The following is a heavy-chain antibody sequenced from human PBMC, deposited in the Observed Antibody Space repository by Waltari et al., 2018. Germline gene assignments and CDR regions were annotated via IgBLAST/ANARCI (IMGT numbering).Heavy chain of an antibody. J-gene: IGHJ4*02. V-gene: IGHV3-23*01. Sequence: EVQLLESGGGLVQPGGSLRLSCAASGFTFSSYAMSWVRQAPGKGLEWVSAISGSGGSTYYADSVKCRFTISRDNSKNTLYLQMNSLRAEDTAVYYCAKKGSGVTYYFDYWGQGTLVTVSS. CDR1: GFTFSSYA. D-gene: IGHD2-8*01. CDR2: ISGSGGST. CDR3: AKKGSGVTYYFDY.